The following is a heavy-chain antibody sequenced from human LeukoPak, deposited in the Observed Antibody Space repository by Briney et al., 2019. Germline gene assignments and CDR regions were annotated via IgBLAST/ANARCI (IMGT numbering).Heavy chain of an antibody. V-gene: IGHV1-69*01. CDR2: IIPISATA. J-gene: IGHJ6*03. Sequence: SVKVSCKASGGTFSSYAISWVRQAPGQGLEWMGGIIPISATANYAQKFLGRVTITADESTSTAYMELSSLRSEDTAVYYCARASYDFWSGPFYYYYMDVWGKGTTVTVSS. D-gene: IGHD3-3*01. CDR3: ARASYDFWSGPFYYYYMDV. CDR1: GGTFSSYA.